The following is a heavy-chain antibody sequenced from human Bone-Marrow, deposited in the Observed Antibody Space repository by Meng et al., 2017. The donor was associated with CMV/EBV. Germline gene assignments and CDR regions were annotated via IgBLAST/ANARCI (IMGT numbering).Heavy chain of an antibody. CDR1: GGTFKSFN. CDR3: AGGEWLLERYFDY. CDR2: IIAFFGTA. J-gene: IGHJ4*02. V-gene: IGHV1-69*05. D-gene: IGHD1-1*01. Sequence: SVKVSCKVSGGTFKSFNNTWVRQAPGQGLEWMGAIIAFFGTADYAQKFQDRVTITTDAYTSTAYIEVSSRRSEDAAVYYCAGGEWLLERYFDYWGQGTLVTVSS.